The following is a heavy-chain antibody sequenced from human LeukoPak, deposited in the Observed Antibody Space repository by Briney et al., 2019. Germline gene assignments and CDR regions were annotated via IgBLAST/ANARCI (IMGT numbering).Heavy chain of an antibody. D-gene: IGHD6-19*01. CDR2: ISYDGSNK. J-gene: IGHJ4*02. CDR3: ARVALPQWLVREFDS. Sequence: PGGPLRLSCAASGFTFSTYTMHWVRQAPGKGLEWVAVISYDGSNKYYADSVKGRFTISRDNSKNTLYLQMNSLRAEDTAVYYCARVALPQWLVREFDSWGQGTLVTVSS. CDR1: GFTFSTYT. V-gene: IGHV3-30*04.